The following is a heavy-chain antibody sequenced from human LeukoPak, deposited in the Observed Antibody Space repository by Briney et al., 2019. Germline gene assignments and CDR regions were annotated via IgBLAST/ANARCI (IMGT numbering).Heavy chain of an antibody. Sequence: GGSLRLSCAASGFTFSSYAMHWVRQAPGKGLEWVAVISYDGSNKYYADSVKGRFTISRDNSKNTLYLQMNSLRAEDTAVYYCARTRTRGYCSGGSCYESRDIWGQGTMVTVSS. V-gene: IGHV3-30*04. D-gene: IGHD2-15*01. J-gene: IGHJ3*02. CDR3: ARTRTRGYCSGGSCYESRDI. CDR2: ISYDGSNK. CDR1: GFTFSSYA.